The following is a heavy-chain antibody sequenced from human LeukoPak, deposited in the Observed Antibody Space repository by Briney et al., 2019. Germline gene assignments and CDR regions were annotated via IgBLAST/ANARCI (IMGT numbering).Heavy chain of an antibody. V-gene: IGHV3-21*01. CDR2: ISSSSSYI. D-gene: IGHD6-6*01. J-gene: IGHJ4*02. Sequence: GGSLRLSCAASGFTFSSYSMNWVRQAPGKGLEWVSSISSSSSYIYYADSVKGRFTISRDNAKNSLYPQMNSLRAEDTAVYYCASHLYSSSSGFDYWGQGTLVTVSS. CDR1: GFTFSSYS. CDR3: ASHLYSSSSGFDY.